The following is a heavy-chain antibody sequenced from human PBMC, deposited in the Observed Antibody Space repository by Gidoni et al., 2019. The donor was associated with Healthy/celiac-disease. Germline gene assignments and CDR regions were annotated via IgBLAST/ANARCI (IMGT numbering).Heavy chain of an antibody. CDR3: ARGRERVSRSLYGMDV. CDR2: MNPNSGNT. D-gene: IGHD6-19*01. Sequence: QVQLVQSGAEVKKPGASVKVSCKASGYTFTRYDINWVRQATGQGLEWMGWMNPNSGNTGYAQKFQGRVTMPRNTSISTAYMELSSLRSEDTAVYYCARGRERVSRSLYGMDVWGQGTTVTVSS. CDR1: GYTFTRYD. J-gene: IGHJ6*02. V-gene: IGHV1-8*01.